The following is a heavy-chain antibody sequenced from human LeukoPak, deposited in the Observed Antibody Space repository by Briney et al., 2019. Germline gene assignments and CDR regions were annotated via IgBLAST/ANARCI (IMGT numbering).Heavy chain of an antibody. D-gene: IGHD2-2*01. J-gene: IGHJ4*02. CDR1: GGSISSYY. CDR3: ARAGRYCSSTSCFYYFDY. V-gene: IGHV4-4*07. CDR2: TYTSGST. Sequence: SETLSLTCTVSGGSISSYYWSWIRQPAGKGLEWIGRTYTSGSTNYNPSLKSRVTMSVDTSKNQFSLKLSSVTAADTAVYYCARAGRYCSSTSCFYYFDYWGQGTLVTVSS.